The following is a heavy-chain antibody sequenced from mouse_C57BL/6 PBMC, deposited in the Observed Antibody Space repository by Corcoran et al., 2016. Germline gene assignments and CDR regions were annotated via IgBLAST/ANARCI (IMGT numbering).Heavy chain of an antibody. V-gene: IGHV1-39*01. CDR1: GYSFTDYN. CDR2: INPNYGTT. D-gene: IGHD1-1*01. Sequence: ELQLQQSGPELMKPGASVKISCKASGYSFTDYNMNWVKQRNGKSLEWIGVINPNYGTTSYNQKFKGKATLTVDQSSSTAYMQLNSLTSEDSAVYYCASPDYDGSSYWYFDVWGTGTTVTVSS. CDR3: ASPDYDGSSYWYFDV. J-gene: IGHJ1*03.